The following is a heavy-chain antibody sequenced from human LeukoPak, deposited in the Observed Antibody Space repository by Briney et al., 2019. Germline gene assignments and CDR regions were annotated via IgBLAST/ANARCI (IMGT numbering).Heavy chain of an antibody. CDR2: ISYDGSNK. J-gene: IGHJ3*02. CDR1: GFTFSSYA. D-gene: IGHD3-22*01. Sequence: GGSLRLSCAASGFTFSSYAMHWVRQAPGKGLEWVAVISYDGSNKYYADSVKGRFTISRDNSKNTLYLQMNSLRAEDTAVYYCARDRYYYDSSGYYYEARPGLGAFDIWGQGTMVTVSS. V-gene: IGHV3-30*04. CDR3: ARDRYYYDSSGYYYEARPGLGAFDI.